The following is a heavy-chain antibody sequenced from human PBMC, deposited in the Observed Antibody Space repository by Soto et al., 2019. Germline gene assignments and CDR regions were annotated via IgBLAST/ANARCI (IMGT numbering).Heavy chain of an antibody. CDR1: GFTFSSYW. J-gene: IGHJ4*02. D-gene: IGHD1-1*01. CDR2: INRDGSST. CDR3: AREILTTGEYYFDY. Sequence: GGSLRLSCAASGFTFSSYWMHWVRQAPGKGLVWVSRINRDGSSTSYADSARGRVTISRDNAKNTLYLQVNGLRAEDTAVYYCAREILTTGEYYFDYWGQGILVTVS. V-gene: IGHV3-74*01.